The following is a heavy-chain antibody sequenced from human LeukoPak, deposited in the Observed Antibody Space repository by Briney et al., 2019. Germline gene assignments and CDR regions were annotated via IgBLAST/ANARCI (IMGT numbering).Heavy chain of an antibody. CDR2: ISSSSSYI. Sequence: GGSLRLSCAASGFTFSSYSMNWVRQAPGKGLEWVSSISSSSSYIYYADSVKGRFTISRDNAKNSLYLQMNSLRAEDTAVYYCARLAVPAAKGAFDIWGQGTMVTVSS. J-gene: IGHJ3*02. CDR1: GFTFSSYS. V-gene: IGHV3-21*01. CDR3: ARLAVPAAKGAFDI. D-gene: IGHD2-2*01.